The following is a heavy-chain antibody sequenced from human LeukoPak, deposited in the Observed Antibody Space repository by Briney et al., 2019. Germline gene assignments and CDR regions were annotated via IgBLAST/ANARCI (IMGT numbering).Heavy chain of an antibody. CDR2: IHNDGTA. Sequence: GGSLRLSCAASGFTVSGNSLTWVRQAPGRGLEWVSLIHNDGTAIYRDSVKGRFTLSRDISKNMVSLQMSSLKVEDTAVYYCARQSLPTGDYSGYDFDAFDIWGQGTAVTVSS. CDR1: GFTVSGNS. CDR3: ARQSLPTGDYSGYDFDAFDI. V-gene: IGHV3-66*04. D-gene: IGHD5-12*01. J-gene: IGHJ3*02.